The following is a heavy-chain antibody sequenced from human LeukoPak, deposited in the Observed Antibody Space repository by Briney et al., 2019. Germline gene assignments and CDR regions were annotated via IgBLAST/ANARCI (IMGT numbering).Heavy chain of an antibody. CDR1: GFTFSSYA. J-gene: IGHJ4*02. V-gene: IGHV3-30*04. D-gene: IGHD1-26*01. Sequence: PGGSLRLSCAASGFTFSSYAMHWVRQAPGKGLEWVAVISYDGSNKYYADSVKGRFTISRDNSKNTLYLQMNSLRAEDTAVYYCARDFGGSYLGPRNSPHDYWGQGTLVTVSS. CDR3: ARDFGGSYLGPRNSPHDY. CDR2: ISYDGSNK.